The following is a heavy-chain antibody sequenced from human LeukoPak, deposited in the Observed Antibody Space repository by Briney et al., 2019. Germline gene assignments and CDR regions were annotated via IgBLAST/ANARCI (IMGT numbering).Heavy chain of an antibody. D-gene: IGHD3-10*01. CDR2: IYSGGST. J-gene: IGHJ5*02. CDR1: GFTFSSYA. V-gene: IGHV3-66*01. CDR3: ARDFGAYPEFDP. Sequence: GSLILSCAASGFTFSSYAMSWVRQAPGKGLEWVSVIYSGGSTYYADSVKGRFTISRDNSKNTLYLQMNSLRAEDTAVYYCARDFGAYPEFDPWGQGTLVTVSS.